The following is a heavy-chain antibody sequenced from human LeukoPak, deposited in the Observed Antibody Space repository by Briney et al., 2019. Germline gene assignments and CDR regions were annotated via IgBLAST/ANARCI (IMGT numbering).Heavy chain of an antibody. CDR2: MKPNSGNT. V-gene: IGHV1-8*01. J-gene: IGHJ6*03. D-gene: IGHD5-12*01. CDR3: ARGIRLRGSTGRYYYYMEV. CDR1: GYTFTSYD. Sequence: GASVKVSCKASGYTFTSYDINWVRQATGQGLEWMGWMKPNSGNTGYAQKFQGRVTMTRNTSISTAYMELSSLRSEDTAVYYCARGIRLRGSTGRYYYYMEVWGKGTTVTVSS.